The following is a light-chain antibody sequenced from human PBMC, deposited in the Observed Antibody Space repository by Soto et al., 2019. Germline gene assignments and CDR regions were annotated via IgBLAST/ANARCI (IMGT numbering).Light chain of an antibody. V-gene: IGLV2-14*03. CDR2: DVS. CDR1: SSDVGSYNY. Sequence: QSALTQPASVSGSPGQSITISCTGTSSDVGSYNYVSWYQQHPGKAPKLMIYDVSHRPSGVSNRLSGSKSGNTASLTISGLPAEEEADYYCSSYTSSSTVVFGGGTKLTVL. J-gene: IGLJ3*02. CDR3: SSYTSSSTVV.